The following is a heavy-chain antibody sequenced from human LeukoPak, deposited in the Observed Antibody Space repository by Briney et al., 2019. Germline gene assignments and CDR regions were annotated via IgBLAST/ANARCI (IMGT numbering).Heavy chain of an antibody. J-gene: IGHJ4*02. CDR2: ISGSGGGT. D-gene: IGHD5-12*01. CDR3: AKGAGYSGYDCRY. V-gene: IGHV3-23*01. CDR1: GFTFSSYA. Sequence: GGSLRLSCAASGFTFSSYAMSWFCQAPGKGLEWVSAISGSGGGTYYADSVKGRFTISRDNSKSTLYLQMNSLRAEDTAVYYCAKGAGYSGYDCRYWGQGTLVTVSS.